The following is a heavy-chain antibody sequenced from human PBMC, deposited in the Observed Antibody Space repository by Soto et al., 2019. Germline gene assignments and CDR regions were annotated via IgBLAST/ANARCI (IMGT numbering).Heavy chain of an antibody. V-gene: IGHV3-23*01. CDR3: AKGSSASRPYYFDY. J-gene: IGHJ4*02. D-gene: IGHD3-22*01. CDR2: IGGSGDST. CDR1: GFTFRTYV. Sequence: EVQVLESGGGLVQPGGSLRLSCAASGFTFRTYVMRWVRQAPGKGLEWVSAIGGSGDSTYYADSVKGRFTISRDNSKNTLYLQMNSLRADDTAVYYCAKGSSASRPYYFDYWGQGTLVTVSS.